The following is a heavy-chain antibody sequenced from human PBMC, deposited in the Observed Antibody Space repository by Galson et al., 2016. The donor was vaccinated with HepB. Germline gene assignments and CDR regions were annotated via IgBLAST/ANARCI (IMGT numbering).Heavy chain of an antibody. Sequence: QSGAEVKKPGESLRISCKGSGYSFTSYWISWVRQMPGKGLEWMGRIDPSDSQTNYSPSFQGHVTISGDKSTRTAYLQWSSLKASDTAIYYCARHYSSSERFDFDYWGQGTLITVSS. CDR3: ARHYSSSERFDFDY. D-gene: IGHD6-6*01. CDR1: GYSFTSYW. V-gene: IGHV5-10-1*01. CDR2: IDPSDSQT. J-gene: IGHJ4*02.